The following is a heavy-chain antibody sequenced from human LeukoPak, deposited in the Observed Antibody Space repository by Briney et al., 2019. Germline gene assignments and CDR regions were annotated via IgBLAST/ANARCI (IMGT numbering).Heavy chain of an antibody. CDR1: GFTFSHYG. CDR2: IWYDGSKQ. V-gene: IGHV3-30*02. D-gene: IGHD2-15*01. Sequence: PGGSLRLSCAASGFTFSHYGMHWVRQAPGKGLEWVAIIWYDGSKQYYADSVKGRFTISRDDSQNTLFLQMNSLRAEDTAVYYCARDGASRGAPDDYWGQGTLVTVSS. J-gene: IGHJ4*02. CDR3: ARDGASRGAPDDY.